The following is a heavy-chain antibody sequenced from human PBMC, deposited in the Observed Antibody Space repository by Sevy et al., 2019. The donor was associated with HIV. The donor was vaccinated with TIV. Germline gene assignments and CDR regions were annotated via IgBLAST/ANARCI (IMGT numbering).Heavy chain of an antibody. V-gene: IGHV1-18*01. CDR1: GYPFSSYG. CDR2: ISADSGNS. Sequence: ASVKVSCKASGYPFSSYGISWVRQAPGQGLEWMGWISADSGNSNYAQNLQGRVTMTTDTSTSTAYMELRSLRFDDTAVYYCARDLGGYGGNSIDYWGQGTLVTVFS. D-gene: IGHD2-21*02. J-gene: IGHJ4*02. CDR3: ARDLGGYGGNSIDY.